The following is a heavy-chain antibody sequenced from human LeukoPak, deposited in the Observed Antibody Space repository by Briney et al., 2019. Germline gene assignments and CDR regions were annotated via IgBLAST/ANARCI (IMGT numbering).Heavy chain of an antibody. CDR1: DYSISSGYY. Sequence: PSETLSLTCIVSDYSISSGYYWGWIRQPPGKGLEWIGTIYHSGSSYYNPSLKSRFTMSVDTSNNQFSLRLSSVTAADTAVYYCARGTGWSYYFDYWGQGTLVTVSS. D-gene: IGHD6-19*01. V-gene: IGHV4-38-2*02. J-gene: IGHJ4*02. CDR3: ARGTGWSYYFDY. CDR2: IYHSGSS.